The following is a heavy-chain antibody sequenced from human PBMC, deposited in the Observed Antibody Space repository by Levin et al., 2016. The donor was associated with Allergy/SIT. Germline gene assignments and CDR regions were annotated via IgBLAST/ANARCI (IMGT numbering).Heavy chain of an antibody. V-gene: IGHV1-46*01. CDR2: INPSGGST. Sequence: ASVKVSCKASGYTFTSYYMHWVRQAPGQGLEWMGIINPSGGSTSYAQKFQGRVTMTRDTSTSTVYMELSSLRSEDTAVYYCARVLRGSGSYYHFDYWGQGTLVTVSS. CDR3: ARVLRGSGSYYHFDY. CDR1: GYTFTSYY. D-gene: IGHD3-10*01. J-gene: IGHJ4*02.